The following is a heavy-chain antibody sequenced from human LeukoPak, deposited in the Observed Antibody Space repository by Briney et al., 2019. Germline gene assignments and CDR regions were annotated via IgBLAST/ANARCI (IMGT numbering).Heavy chain of an antibody. V-gene: IGHV4-59*01. CDR2: IYYSGST. D-gene: IGHD3-9*01. CDR1: GGSISSYY. CDR3: ARGGILTGYDFDY. Sequence: PSETLSLTCTVSGGSISSYYWSWIRQPPGKGPEWIGYIYYSGSTNYNPSLKSRVTISVDTSKNQFSLKLSSVTAADTAVYYCARGGILTGYDFDYWGQGTLVTVSS. J-gene: IGHJ4*02.